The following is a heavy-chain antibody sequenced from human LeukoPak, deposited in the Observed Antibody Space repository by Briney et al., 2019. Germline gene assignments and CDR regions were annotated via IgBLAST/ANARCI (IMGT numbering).Heavy chain of an antibody. Sequence: GGSLRLSCAASGFTFSDYTMHWVRQAPGKVLEWVAVISYDGSQKYYADSVKGRFTISRDNSKNTLFLQMNSLRAEDMAIYYCVEAYSNSWHNFQHWGQGTLVTVSS. CDR3: VEAYSNSWHNFQH. CDR1: GFTFSDYT. CDR2: ISYDGSQK. V-gene: IGHV3-30-3*01. D-gene: IGHD6-13*01. J-gene: IGHJ1*01.